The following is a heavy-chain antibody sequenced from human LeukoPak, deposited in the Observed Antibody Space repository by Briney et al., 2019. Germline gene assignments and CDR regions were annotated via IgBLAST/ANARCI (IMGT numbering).Heavy chain of an antibody. V-gene: IGHV3-74*01. Sequence: GGSLRLSCAASGFSFSTYWMHWVRQAPGEGRVWVSRINSDGSSAGYAGSVRGRFTISRDNARNTLYLQMNSLRAEDPAVYYCAGGYKSDYWGQGTPVTVSS. J-gene: IGHJ4*02. CDR1: GFSFSTYW. CDR3: AGGYKSDY. CDR2: INSDGSSA. D-gene: IGHD5-18*01.